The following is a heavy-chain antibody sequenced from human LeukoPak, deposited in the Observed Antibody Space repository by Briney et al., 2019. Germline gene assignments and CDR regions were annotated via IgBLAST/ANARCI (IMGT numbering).Heavy chain of an antibody. Sequence: GGSLRLSCAASGFTFSNYAMNWVRQAPGKGLEWVSAISGTGGNTYYADSVKGRFTISRDNAKNTLYLQMNSLRAEDTAVYYCARESGYHGSGFDPWGQGTLVTVSS. J-gene: IGHJ5*02. D-gene: IGHD3-10*01. V-gene: IGHV3-23*01. CDR2: ISGTGGNT. CDR1: GFTFSNYA. CDR3: ARESGYHGSGFDP.